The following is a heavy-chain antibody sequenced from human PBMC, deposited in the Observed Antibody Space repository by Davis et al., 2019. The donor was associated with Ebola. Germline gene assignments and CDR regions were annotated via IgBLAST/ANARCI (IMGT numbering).Heavy chain of an antibody. CDR2: ISGSGTNS. V-gene: IGHV3-23*01. D-gene: IGHD2-21*01. Sequence: GESLKISCAASGFCLRNSAMNWVRQAPGKGLEWVSDISGSGTNSEYSDSVRGRFTIPRDISQNNLYLQMNSLRVEDTAIYSCAKASVPVIAQPYFDLCGQGTLVTVSS. CDR1: GFCLRNSA. J-gene: IGHJ4*02. CDR3: AKASVPVIAQPYFDL.